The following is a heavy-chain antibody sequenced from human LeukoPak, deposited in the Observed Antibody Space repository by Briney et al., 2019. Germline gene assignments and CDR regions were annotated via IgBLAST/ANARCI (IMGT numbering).Heavy chain of an antibody. J-gene: IGHJ6*03. CDR1: GGSISSYY. CDR3: AREKVGYYYYMDV. Sequence: SETLSLTCTVSGGSISSYYWSWIRQPPGKGLEWIGRIHSSGSTNYNPSPKSRVTMSVDTSKNQFSLKVTSMTAADTAVYYCAREKVGYYYYMDVWGKGTTVTISS. V-gene: IGHV4-4*07. CDR2: IHSSGST. D-gene: IGHD2-2*01.